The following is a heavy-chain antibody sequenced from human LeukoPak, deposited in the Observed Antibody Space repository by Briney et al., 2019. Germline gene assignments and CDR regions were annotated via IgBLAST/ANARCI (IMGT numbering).Heavy chain of an antibody. Sequence: GGSLRLSCAASGFTFSSYSMNWVRQAPGKGLEWVSTISGSGSDTYYADSVKGRFTISRDNSKKTLYLEVNSLRVEDTAVYYCANVPSREDLLWFGELFQWGQGTLVTVSS. D-gene: IGHD3-10*01. CDR3: ANVPSREDLLWFGELFQ. J-gene: IGHJ4*02. V-gene: IGHV3-23*01. CDR2: ISGSGSDT. CDR1: GFTFSSYS.